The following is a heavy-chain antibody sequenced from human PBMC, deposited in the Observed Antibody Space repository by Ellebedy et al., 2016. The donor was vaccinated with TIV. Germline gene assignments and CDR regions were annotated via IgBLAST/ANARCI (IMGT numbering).Heavy chain of an antibody. CDR1: GFTFSSYG. CDR2: IWYDGSNK. D-gene: IGHD6-19*01. J-gene: IGHJ5*02. V-gene: IGHV3-33*08. CDR3: ARDRGSGWYEAWFDP. Sequence: GESLKIYCAASGFTFSSYGMHWVRQAQGKGLEWVAVIWYDGSNKYYADSVKGRFTISRDNSKNTLYLQMNTLRAEDTAVYYCARDRGSGWYEAWFDPWGQGTRVTVSS.